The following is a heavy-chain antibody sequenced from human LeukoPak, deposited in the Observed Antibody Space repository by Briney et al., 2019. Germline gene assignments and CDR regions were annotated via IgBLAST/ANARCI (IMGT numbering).Heavy chain of an antibody. Sequence: GGSLRLSCAASGFNFSTYAMHWVRQAPGKGLECVSAISSNGISTYYAESVKGRFTISRDNSKNTLYLQMGSLRPEDMAVYYCARERLASMDVWGHGTTVTVSS. CDR2: ISSNGIST. CDR3: ARERLASMDV. D-gene: IGHD6-19*01. CDR1: GFNFSTYA. V-gene: IGHV3-64*02. J-gene: IGHJ6*02.